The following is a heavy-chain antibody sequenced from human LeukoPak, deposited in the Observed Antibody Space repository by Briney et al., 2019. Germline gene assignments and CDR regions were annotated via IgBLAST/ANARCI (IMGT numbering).Heavy chain of an antibody. J-gene: IGHJ4*02. V-gene: IGHV4-31*03. D-gene: IGHD3-10*01. CDR1: GGSISSGGYY. CDR2: IYYSGST. Sequence: SETLSLTCTVSGGSISSGGYYWSWIRQHPGKGLEWIGYIYYSGSTYYNPSLKSRVTISIDTSKNQFSLKLSSVTAADTAVYYCARVEVRGVIIGYWGQGTLVTVSS. CDR3: ARVEVRGVIIGY.